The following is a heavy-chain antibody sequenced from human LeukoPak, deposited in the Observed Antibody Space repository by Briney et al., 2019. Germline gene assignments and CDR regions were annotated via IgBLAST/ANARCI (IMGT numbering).Heavy chain of an antibody. CDR2: INHSGST. CDR3: AREVTMVRGVTDDY. J-gene: IGHJ4*02. CDR1: GFTFNNYG. Sequence: LRLSCVASGFTFNNYGIHWVRQAPGKGLEWIGEINHSGSTNYNPSLKSRVTISVGTSKNQFSLKLSSVTAADTAVYYCAREVTMVRGVTDDYWGQGTLVTVSS. D-gene: IGHD3-10*01. V-gene: IGHV4-34*01.